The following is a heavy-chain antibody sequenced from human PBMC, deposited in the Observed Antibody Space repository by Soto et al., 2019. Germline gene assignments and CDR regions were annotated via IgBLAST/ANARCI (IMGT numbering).Heavy chain of an antibody. V-gene: IGHV1-69*06. Sequence: VQLVQSGAEVRKPGSSVRVSCETSGDTFNSHTINWLRQAPGQGLEWMGGIIPVFGSPTYAQKFQARLTITADTSTQTAYMALSSLTSDDTAFYFCARAITGTNTWFDSWGHGTLVTVSS. CDR3: ARAITGTNTWFDS. CDR1: GDTFNSHT. CDR2: IIPVFGSP. D-gene: IGHD1-20*01. J-gene: IGHJ5*01.